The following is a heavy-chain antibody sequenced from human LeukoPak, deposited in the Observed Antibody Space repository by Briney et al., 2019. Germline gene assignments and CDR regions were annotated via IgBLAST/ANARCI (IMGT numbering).Heavy chain of an antibody. Sequence: SVKVSCKASGGTFSIYATSWVRQAPGQGLEWMGRIIPIFGTANYAQKFQGRVTITTDESTSTAYMELSSLRSEDTAVYYCARDPHPSYGQYLVDYWGQGTLVTVSS. J-gene: IGHJ4*02. V-gene: IGHV1-69*05. CDR3: ARDPHPSYGQYLVDY. CDR1: GGTFSIYA. D-gene: IGHD5-18*01. CDR2: IIPIFGTA.